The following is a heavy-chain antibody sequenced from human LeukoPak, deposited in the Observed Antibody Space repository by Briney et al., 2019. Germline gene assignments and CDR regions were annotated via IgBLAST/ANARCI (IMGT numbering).Heavy chain of an antibody. CDR2: ISASNGDT. V-gene: IGHV1-18*01. CDR1: GYTFTSYG. D-gene: IGHD1-26*01. CDR3: ARGLPWDLHYFDN. Sequence: GASVTVSCKASGYTFTSYGISWVRQAPGQGLEWMGWISASNGDTSYAQNLQGRVTMTTDTSTNTAYMELRSLRSDDTAVYYCARGLPWDLHYFDNWGQGTLVTVSS. J-gene: IGHJ4*02.